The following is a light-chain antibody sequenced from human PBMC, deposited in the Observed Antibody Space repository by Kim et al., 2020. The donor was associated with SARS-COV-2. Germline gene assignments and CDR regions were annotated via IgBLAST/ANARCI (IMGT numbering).Light chain of an antibody. CDR1: RSDVGNYNY. Sequence: GHAVTISCAGTRSDVGNYNYVSWYQQHPGKAPQLIIYEVSRRPSGVPDRFSGSKSGNTASLTVSGLQAEDEADYYCSSYAGSNTYVFGTGTKVTVL. CDR2: EVS. J-gene: IGLJ1*01. CDR3: SSYAGSNTYV. V-gene: IGLV2-8*01.